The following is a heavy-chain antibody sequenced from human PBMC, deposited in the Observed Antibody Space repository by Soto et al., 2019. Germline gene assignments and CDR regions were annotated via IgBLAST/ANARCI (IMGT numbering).Heavy chain of an antibody. Sequence: QVQLQGSGPGLVKPSQTLSLTCSVSGDSITSGGYYWSWIRQHPGKALEWIGYISYRGRTYYNPSLLSRASISLDTAKNQFALKLSSVTAADTALYYCARVGHCSGGSCPWFDPWGQGILVTVSS. CDR3: ARVGHCSGGSCPWFDP. CDR2: ISYRGRT. V-gene: IGHV4-31*03. J-gene: IGHJ5*02. D-gene: IGHD2-15*01. CDR1: GDSITSGGYY.